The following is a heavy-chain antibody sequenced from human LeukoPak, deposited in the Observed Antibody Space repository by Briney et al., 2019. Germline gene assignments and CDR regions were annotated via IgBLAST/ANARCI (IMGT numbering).Heavy chain of an antibody. D-gene: IGHD4-17*01. CDR2: ISGSGGST. Sequence: GGSLRLSCAASGFTFSSYGMSWVRQAPGKGLEWVSAISGSGGSTYYADSVKGRFTISRDNSKNTLYLQMNSLRAEDTAVYYCARGELYGDYGGYWGQGTLVTVSS. CDR3: ARGELYGDYGGY. V-gene: IGHV3-23*01. CDR1: GFTFSSYG. J-gene: IGHJ4*02.